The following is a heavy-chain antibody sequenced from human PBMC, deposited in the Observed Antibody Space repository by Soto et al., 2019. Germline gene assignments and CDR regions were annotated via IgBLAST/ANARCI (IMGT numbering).Heavy chain of an antibody. V-gene: IGHV3-7*01. J-gene: IGHJ6*02. D-gene: IGHD4-17*01. Sequence: GGSLRLSCAASGFTFSNYRMNWVRQAPGRGLEWVANVKQDGSEKYYVDSVKGRFTISRDNSKDSLSLQMNSLRVEDTAVYYCARVDDGEYCLYYYYGMDVWGQGTTVTVSS. CDR3: ARVDDGEYCLYYYYGMDV. CDR1: GFTFSNYR. CDR2: VKQDGSEK.